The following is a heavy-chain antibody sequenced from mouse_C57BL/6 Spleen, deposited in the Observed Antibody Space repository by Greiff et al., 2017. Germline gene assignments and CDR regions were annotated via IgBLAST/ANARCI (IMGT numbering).Heavy chain of an antibody. Sequence: DVHLVESEGGLVQPGSSMKLSCTASGFTFSDYYMAWVRQVPEKGLEWVANINYDGSSTYYLDSLKSRFIISRDNAKNILYLQMSSLKSEDTATYYCAREDYYGSSYYDYWGQGTTLTVSS. CDR1: GFTFSDYY. J-gene: IGHJ2*01. CDR3: AREDYYGSSYYDY. CDR2: INYDGSST. V-gene: IGHV5-16*01. D-gene: IGHD1-1*01.